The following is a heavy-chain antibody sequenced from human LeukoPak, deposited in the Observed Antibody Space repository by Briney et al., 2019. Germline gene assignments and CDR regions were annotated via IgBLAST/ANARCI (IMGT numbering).Heavy chain of an antibody. Sequence: SETLSLTCSVSGGSISSYYWSWIRQPPGKGLEWIGYIYYSGSTNYNPSLESRVTISLDTSKNQFSLKLSSVTAADTAVYYFARLGTSSSRFFDQWGQGTLVTVSS. CDR2: IYYSGST. V-gene: IGHV4-59*01. J-gene: IGHJ4*02. CDR1: GGSISSYY. D-gene: IGHD6-6*01. CDR3: ARLGTSSSRFFDQ.